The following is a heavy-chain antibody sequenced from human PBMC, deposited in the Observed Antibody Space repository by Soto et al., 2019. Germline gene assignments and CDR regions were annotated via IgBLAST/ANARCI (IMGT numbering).Heavy chain of an antibody. V-gene: IGHV3-48*01. Sequence: ESGGGLVQPGGSLRLSCATSGFILSDCAMNWVRQAPGTGLEWVSYISSSSSVIDYADSVKGRFTVSRDNARNSLYLQMNSLRAEDTAVYYCARVLSWGSNWYYYMDVWGKGTTVTVSS. CDR2: ISSSSSVI. CDR3: ARVLSWGSNWYYYMDV. J-gene: IGHJ6*03. CDR1: GFILSDCA. D-gene: IGHD7-27*01.